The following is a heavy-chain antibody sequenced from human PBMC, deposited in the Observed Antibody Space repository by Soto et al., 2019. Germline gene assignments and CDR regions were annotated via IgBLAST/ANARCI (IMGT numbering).Heavy chain of an antibody. V-gene: IGHV5-10-1*01. D-gene: IGHD3-16*01. J-gene: IGHJ6*02. CDR2: IDPSDSYT. CDR1: GYSFTSYW. CDR3: ARRTSVYYYYGMDV. Sequence: GESLKISCKGSGYSFTSYWISWVRQMPGKSLEWMGRIDPSDSYTNYSPSFQGHVTISADKSISTAYLQWSSLKASDTAMYYCARRTSVYYYYGMDVWGQGTTVTVSS.